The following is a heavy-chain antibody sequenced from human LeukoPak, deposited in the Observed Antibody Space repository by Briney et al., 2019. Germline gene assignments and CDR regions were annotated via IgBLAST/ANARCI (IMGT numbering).Heavy chain of an antibody. J-gene: IGHJ4*02. V-gene: IGHV3-30*02. CDR1: GFTFSSYG. CDR2: IRYDGSNK. Sequence: GGPLSLFCAASGFTFSSYGMHWVRQAPGKVLEWVAFIRYDGSNKYYADSVKGRFAISRDNSKNTLYLQMNSLRAADTAVYYCAKPHTAMVYWGQGTLVTVSS. CDR3: AKPHTAMVY. D-gene: IGHD5-18*01.